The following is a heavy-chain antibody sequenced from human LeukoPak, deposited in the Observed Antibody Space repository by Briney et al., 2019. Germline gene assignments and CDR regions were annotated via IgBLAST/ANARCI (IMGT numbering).Heavy chain of an antibody. Sequence: ASVKVSCKASGGTFSSYAISWVRQAPGQGLEWMGWISAYNGNTNYAQKLQSRVTMTTDTSTSTAYMELRSLRSDDTAVYYCARDPAAFRAPLAFDIWGQGTMVTVSS. CDR3: ARDPAAFRAPLAFDI. V-gene: IGHV1-18*01. CDR2: ISAYNGNT. J-gene: IGHJ3*02. CDR1: GGTFSSYA. D-gene: IGHD2-2*01.